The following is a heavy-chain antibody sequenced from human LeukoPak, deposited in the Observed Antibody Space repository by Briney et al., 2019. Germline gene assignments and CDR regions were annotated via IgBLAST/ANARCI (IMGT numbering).Heavy chain of an antibody. CDR2: IYYSGST. J-gene: IGHJ4*02. CDR3: ATVRTNFDY. V-gene: IGHV4-39*07. D-gene: IGHD2-2*01. Sequence: WVRQAPGKGLEWIGSIYYSGSTYYNPSLKSRVTISVDTSKNQFSLKLSSVTAADTAVYYCATVRTNFDYWGQGTLVTVSS.